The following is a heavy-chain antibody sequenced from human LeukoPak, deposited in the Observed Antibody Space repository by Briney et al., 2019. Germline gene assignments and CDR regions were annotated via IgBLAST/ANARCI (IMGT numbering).Heavy chain of an antibody. CDR1: GLTFSSYG. J-gene: IGHJ3*02. D-gene: IGHD5-12*01. CDR2: ISYDGSNK. V-gene: IGHV3-30*18. CDR3: AKPGVATTDYGDLDAFDI. Sequence: PGGSLRLSCAASGLTFSSYGMHWVRQAPGKGLEWVAVISYDGSNKYYADSVKGRFTISRDNSKNTLYLQMNSLRAEDTAVYYCAKPGVATTDYGDLDAFDIWGQGTMVTVSS.